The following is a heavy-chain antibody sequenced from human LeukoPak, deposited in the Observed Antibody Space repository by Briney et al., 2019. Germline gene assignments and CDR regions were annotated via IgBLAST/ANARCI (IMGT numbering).Heavy chain of an antibody. D-gene: IGHD3-22*01. V-gene: IGHV4-59*12. CDR2: IYYSGST. CDR1: GGSISNYY. Sequence: SETLSLTCSVSGGSISNYYWSWIRQPPGQGLEWIGYIYYSGSTSYNPSLKSRVTISVDTSKNQFSLKLNSVTAADTAVYYCARDGSAYYCFKNWGQGALVTVSS. CDR3: ARDGSAYYCFKN. J-gene: IGHJ4*02.